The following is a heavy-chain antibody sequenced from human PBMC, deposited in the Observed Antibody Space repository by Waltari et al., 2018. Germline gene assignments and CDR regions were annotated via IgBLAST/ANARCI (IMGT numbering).Heavy chain of an antibody. CDR2: IIPIFGTA. D-gene: IGHD5-18*01. CDR3: ARGLHVDTAMVNAFDI. V-gene: IGHV1-69*05. CDR1: GGTFSSYA. Sequence: QVQLVQSGAEVKKPGSSVKVSCKASGGTFSSYAISWVRQAPGQGLEWMGGIIPIFGTANYAQTFQVRVTITTDESTSPAYMELSSLRSEDTAVYYCARGLHVDTAMVNAFDIWGQGTMVTVSS. J-gene: IGHJ3*02.